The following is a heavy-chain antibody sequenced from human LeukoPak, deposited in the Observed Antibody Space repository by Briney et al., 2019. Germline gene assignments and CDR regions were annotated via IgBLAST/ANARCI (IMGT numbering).Heavy chain of an antibody. J-gene: IGHJ4*02. V-gene: IGHV3-23*01. D-gene: IGHD3-22*01. CDR3: TRVYDSSGYYYYFDY. CDR2: ISGSGANT. CDR1: GFTFSNYA. Sequence: PGASLRLTCAASGFTFSNYAMSWVRQAPGKGLEWVSAISGSGANTYYADSLKGRFTISRDNSKNTLYLQMNSLRAEDTAVYYCTRVYDSSGYYYYFDYWGQGTLVTVSS.